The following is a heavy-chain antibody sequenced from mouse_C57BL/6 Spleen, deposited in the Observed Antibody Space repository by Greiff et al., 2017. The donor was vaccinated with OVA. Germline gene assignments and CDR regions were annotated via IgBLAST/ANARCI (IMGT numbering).Heavy chain of an antibody. D-gene: IGHD2-4*01. J-gene: IGHJ2*01. CDR2: IDPSDSYT. Sequence: QVQLQQPGAELVKPGASVKLSCKASGYTFTSYWMQWVKQRPGQGLEWIGEIDPSDSYTNYNQKFKGKATLTVDTSSSTAYMQLRSLTSEDSAVYYWARRGDDYDAGYWGQGTTLTVSS. CDR3: ARRGDDYDAGY. CDR1: GYTFTSYW. V-gene: IGHV1-50*01.